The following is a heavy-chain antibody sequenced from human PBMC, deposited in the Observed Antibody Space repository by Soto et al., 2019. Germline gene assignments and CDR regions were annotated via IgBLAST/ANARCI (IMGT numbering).Heavy chain of an antibody. Sequence: ERLQQWGAGLLKPSETLSLTCAVNGGSFSGYYWSWIRQPPGKGLEWIGEIDHSGSPNYNPSLKSRVTMSIDTSKSQFSLKLKSVTAADTAVYFCARAYSSGWYWFDPWGQGTLVTVSS. CDR3: ARAYSSGWYWFDP. J-gene: IGHJ5*02. V-gene: IGHV4-34*01. D-gene: IGHD6-19*01. CDR1: GGSFSGYY. CDR2: IDHSGSP.